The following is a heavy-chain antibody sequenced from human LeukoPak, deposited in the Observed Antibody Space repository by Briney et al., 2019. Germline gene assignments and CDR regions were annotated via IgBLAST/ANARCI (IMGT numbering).Heavy chain of an antibody. CDR3: ARQDWERLIRGDFDY. CDR1: GFTFSSYE. D-gene: IGHD3-16*01. CDR2: ISSSGSTI. Sequence: GGSLRLSCAASGFTFSSYEMNWVRQAPGKGLEWVSYISSSGSTIYYADSVKGRFTISRDNAKNSLYLQMNSLRAEDTAVYYCARQDWERLIRGDFDYWGQGTLVTVSS. J-gene: IGHJ4*02. V-gene: IGHV3-48*03.